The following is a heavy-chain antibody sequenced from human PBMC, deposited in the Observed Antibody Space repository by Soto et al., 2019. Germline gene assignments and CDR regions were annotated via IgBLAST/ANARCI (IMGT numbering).Heavy chain of an antibody. J-gene: IGHJ4*02. V-gene: IGHV4-34*12. CDR1: GGSFNANY. Sequence: SETLSLTCAVSGGSFNANYWSWIRQPPGKGLEWIGEIFHTGSTNYSPSLKSRVTISVDTSKNQFSLELNSVTAADTAVYYCASARWDYWGQGTLVTVS. CDR2: IFHTGST. CDR3: ASARWDY.